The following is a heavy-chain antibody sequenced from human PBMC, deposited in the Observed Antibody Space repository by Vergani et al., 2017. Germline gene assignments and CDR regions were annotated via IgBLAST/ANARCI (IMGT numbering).Heavy chain of an antibody. CDR2: INPSGGHT. Sequence: QVQVVQSGAEVKKSGASVKVSCKTSGYTFSNYYMHWVRQAPGQGLEWMGIINPSGGHTNYAQKFQGRVTMTRDTSTSTVYMELSSLRAEDTALYYCAKDLGTSSGGGWFDPWGQGTLVTVSS. D-gene: IGHD6-6*01. CDR1: GYTFSNYY. V-gene: IGHV1-46*01. J-gene: IGHJ5*02. CDR3: AKDLGTSSGGGWFDP.